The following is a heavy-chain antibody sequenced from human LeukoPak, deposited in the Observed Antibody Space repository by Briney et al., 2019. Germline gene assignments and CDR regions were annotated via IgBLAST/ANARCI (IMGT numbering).Heavy chain of an antibody. Sequence: SETLSLTCTVSGGSISVYYWSWIRQPAGKGLQWIGRVFTSGSTNYNPSLKSRVTMSIDTSKNQCSLRLTSVTAADTAMYYCAREYSNGWYVFDYWGQGTLVTVSS. CDR3: AREYSNGWYVFDY. J-gene: IGHJ4*02. CDR2: VFTSGST. V-gene: IGHV4-4*07. D-gene: IGHD6-19*01. CDR1: GGSISVYY.